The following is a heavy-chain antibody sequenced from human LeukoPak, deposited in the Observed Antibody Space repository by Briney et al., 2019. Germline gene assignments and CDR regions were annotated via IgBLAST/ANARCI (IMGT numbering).Heavy chain of an antibody. J-gene: IGHJ5*02. V-gene: IGHV3-23*01. Sequence: PGGSLRLSCAASGFTFSSYAMSWVRQAPGKGLEWVSAISGSGGSTYYADSVKGRFTISRDNAKNSLYLQMNSLRAEGTAVYYCARGLRFDSNWFDPWGQGTLVTVSS. CDR1: GFTFSSYA. CDR3: ARGLRFDSNWFDP. CDR2: ISGSGGST. D-gene: IGHD3-3*01.